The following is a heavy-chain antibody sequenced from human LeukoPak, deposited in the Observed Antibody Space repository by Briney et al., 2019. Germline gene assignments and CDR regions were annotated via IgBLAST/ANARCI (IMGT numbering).Heavy chain of an antibody. CDR2: IIPIFGTA. V-gene: IGHV1-69*13. J-gene: IGHJ4*02. D-gene: IGHD1-26*01. Sequence: ASVKVSCKASGGTFSSYAISWVRQAPGQGLEWMGGIIPIFGTANYAQKFQGRVTITADESTSTAYMELSSLRSEDTAVYYCATGGDFIVGATLDYWGQGTLVTVSS. CDR1: GGTFSSYA. CDR3: ATGGDFIVGATLDY.